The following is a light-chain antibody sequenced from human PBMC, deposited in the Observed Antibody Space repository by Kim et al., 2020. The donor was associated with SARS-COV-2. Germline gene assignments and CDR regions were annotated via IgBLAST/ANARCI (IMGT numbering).Light chain of an antibody. CDR3: HQYGSSLMHN. V-gene: IGKV3-20*01. J-gene: IGKJ2*01. Sequence: EIVLTQSPGTLSLSPGERATLSCRVSQYISSNYLSWYQQKSGQAPRLLIYGAFNRATGVPDRFSGSGSGTDFTLSISRLEPEDSAVYYCHQYGSSLMHNFGQGTKLEI. CDR2: GAF. CDR1: QYISSNY.